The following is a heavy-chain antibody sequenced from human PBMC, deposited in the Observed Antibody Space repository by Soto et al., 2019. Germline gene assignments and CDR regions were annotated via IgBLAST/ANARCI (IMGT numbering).Heavy chain of an antibody. J-gene: IGHJ5*01. CDR1: GFTFSSYA. V-gene: IGHV3-23*01. D-gene: IGHD3-9*01. CDR2: ISGSGATT. Sequence: GGSLRVSCAASGFTFSSYAMTWVRQAPGKGLEWVSGISGSGATTSYADSVKGRFTVSRDNSKNTLYLQMNSLRVEDTAVYHCAKLRYFDWSAYNWFEYWGQGTPVTVSS. CDR3: AKLRYFDWSAYNWFEY.